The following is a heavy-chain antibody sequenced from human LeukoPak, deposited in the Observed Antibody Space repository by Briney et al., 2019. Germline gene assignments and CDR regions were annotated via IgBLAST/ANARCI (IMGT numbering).Heavy chain of an antibody. D-gene: IGHD6-19*01. Sequence: GASVKVSCKASGGTFSSYAISWVRQAPGQGLEWMGGIIPIFGTANYAQKFQGRVTITADKSTSTAYMELSSLRSEDTAVYYCARAAASSGWPYYYYMDVWGKGTTVTVSS. CDR3: ARAAASSGWPYYYYMDV. CDR2: IIPIFGTA. CDR1: GGTFSSYA. J-gene: IGHJ6*03. V-gene: IGHV1-69*06.